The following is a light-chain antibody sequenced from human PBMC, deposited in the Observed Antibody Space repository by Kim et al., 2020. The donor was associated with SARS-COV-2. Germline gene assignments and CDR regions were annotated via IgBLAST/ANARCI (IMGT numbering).Light chain of an antibody. CDR2: DAS. J-gene: IGKJ1*01. CDR3: QQYNSYPWT. V-gene: IGKV1-5*01. CDR1: QIIRSW. Sequence: ASPGERATITCRASQIIRSWLAWYQQKPGKAPKLLIYDASSLATGIPSRFSGSGSGTEFTLTISSLQPDDFATYYCQQYNSYPWTFGQGTKVDIK.